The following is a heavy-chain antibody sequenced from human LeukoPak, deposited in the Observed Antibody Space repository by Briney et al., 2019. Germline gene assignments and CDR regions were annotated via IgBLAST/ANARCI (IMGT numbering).Heavy chain of an antibody. Sequence: GGSLRLSCAASGFTVSSNYMSWVRQAPGKGLEWVSVIYSGGSTYYADSVKGRFTISRDNSKNTLYLQMNSLRAEDTAVYYCARASPSSGSYFDYWGQGTLVTVSS. CDR1: GFTVSSNY. J-gene: IGHJ4*02. CDR3: ARASPSSGSYFDY. CDR2: IYSGGST. D-gene: IGHD1-26*01. V-gene: IGHV3-53*01.